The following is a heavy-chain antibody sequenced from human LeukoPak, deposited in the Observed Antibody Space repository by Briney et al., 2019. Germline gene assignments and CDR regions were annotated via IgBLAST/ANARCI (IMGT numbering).Heavy chain of an antibody. D-gene: IGHD3-10*01. CDR3: ARVVRGVITNWFDP. CDR1: GDSISTSNSY. J-gene: IGHJ5*02. CDR2: IYYSGNT. V-gene: IGHV4-39*07. Sequence: SETLSLTCTVSGDSISTSNSYWGWIRQPPGKGLEWIGSIYYSGNTYYNASLKSRVTISVDTSKNQFSLKLSSVTAADTAVYYCARVVRGVITNWFDPWGQGTLVTVSS.